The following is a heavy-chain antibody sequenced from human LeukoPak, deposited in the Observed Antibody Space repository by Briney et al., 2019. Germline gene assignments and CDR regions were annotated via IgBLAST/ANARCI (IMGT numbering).Heavy chain of an antibody. CDR1: GFTFSRYE. Sequence: GGSLRLSCAASGFTFSRYEINWVRQAPGKGLEWVSYISSSCSTIYYADSVKGRFTISRDNAKNSLYLQMNSLRAEDTAVYYCARAFYDFLTGYPAYFDYWGQGTLVTVSS. CDR2: ISSSCSTI. J-gene: IGHJ4*02. D-gene: IGHD3-9*01. CDR3: ARAFYDFLTGYPAYFDY. V-gene: IGHV3-48*03.